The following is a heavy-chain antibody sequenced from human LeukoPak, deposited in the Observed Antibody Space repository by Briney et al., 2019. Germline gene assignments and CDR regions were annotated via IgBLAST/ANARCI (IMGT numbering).Heavy chain of an antibody. CDR2: VTSSSRTI. V-gene: IGHV3-48*01. D-gene: IGHD3-22*01. CDR1: GFTFSSYS. Sequence: GGSLRLSCAASGFTFSSYSMNWVRQAPGKGPEWIAYVTSSSRTIYYADSVKGRFTISRDIAKNSLFLQMNSLRAEDTAVYYCVRDDDRPDNGLDYWGQGTLVTVSS. CDR3: VRDDDRPDNGLDY. J-gene: IGHJ4*02.